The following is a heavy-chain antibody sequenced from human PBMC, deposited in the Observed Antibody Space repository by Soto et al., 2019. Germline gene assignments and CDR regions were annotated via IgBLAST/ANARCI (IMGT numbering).Heavy chain of an antibody. Sequence: DVQLLDSGGGLVQPGGSLRLSCAASGFTFSNYAMSWVRQAPGQGLEWVSSISSSGDTTYYAASVQGRFTISTDNSQDTVYLQMNSLRAEEPAVYYCAKRNFIPLFYLDYWGQGTLVTVPS. D-gene: IGHD3-16*02. CDR3: AKRNFIPLFYLDY. J-gene: IGHJ4*02. CDR1: GFTFSNYA. CDR2: ISSSGDTT. V-gene: IGHV3-23*01.